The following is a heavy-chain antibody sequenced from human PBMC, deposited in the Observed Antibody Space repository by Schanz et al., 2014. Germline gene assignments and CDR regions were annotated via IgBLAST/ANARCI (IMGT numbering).Heavy chain of an antibody. CDR3: ASFVPRGYYFDY. CDR1: GGSISSGGSS. Sequence: QLQLQESGSGLVKPSQTLSLTCGVSGGSISSGGSSWNWIRLPPGKGLEWIGYIYHSGSTYYNPSLKSRVTISGDTSKNQFSLRLSSVTAADTAVYFCASFVPRGYYFDYWGQGTLVTVSS. D-gene: IGHD3-10*01. CDR2: IYHSGST. J-gene: IGHJ4*02. V-gene: IGHV4-30-2*02.